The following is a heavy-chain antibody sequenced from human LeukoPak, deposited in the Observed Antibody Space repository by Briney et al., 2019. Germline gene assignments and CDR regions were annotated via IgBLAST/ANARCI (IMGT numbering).Heavy chain of an antibody. D-gene: IGHD5-18*01. J-gene: IGHJ3*02. Sequence: GGSLRLSRAASGFTFSSYSMNWVRQAPGKGLEWVSSISSSSSYIYYADSVKGRFTISRDNAKNSLYLQMNSLRAEDTAVYYCARDRANGYSYGYGESDAFDIWGQGTMVTVSS. CDR2: ISSSSSYI. CDR3: ARDRANGYSYGYGESDAFDI. V-gene: IGHV3-21*01. CDR1: GFTFSSYS.